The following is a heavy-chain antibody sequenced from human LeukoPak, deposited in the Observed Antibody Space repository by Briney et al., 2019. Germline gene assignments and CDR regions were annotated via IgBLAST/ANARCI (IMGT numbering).Heavy chain of an antibody. D-gene: IGHD3-10*01. CDR2: ITSSGSGT. Sequence: GGSLRLSCAASEFSFGNYAMSWVRQAPGKGLQWVSAITSSGSGTYYAHSVKGRFTISRDNSKNTLYLQINSLRAEDTAVYYCAKKMGTGNFYFDYWGQGTLVTVSS. CDR1: EFSFGNYA. CDR3: AKKMGTGNFYFDY. V-gene: IGHV3-23*01. J-gene: IGHJ4*02.